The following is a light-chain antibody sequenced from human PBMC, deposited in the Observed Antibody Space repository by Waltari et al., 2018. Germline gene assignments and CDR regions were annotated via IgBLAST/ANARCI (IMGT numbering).Light chain of an antibody. CDR1: QSVLYSPKNKHS. J-gene: IGKJ4*01. CDR2: WAS. Sequence: DIVLTQSPDSLAVSLGERVTINCKSSQSVLYSPKNKHSLAWYQQKPGQPPKLLIIWASERRSGVPDRFSGSGSGTDFTLTITNLQAEDVAVYYCQQYYSTPLLFFGGGTKVEIK. CDR3: QQYYSTPLLF. V-gene: IGKV4-1*01.